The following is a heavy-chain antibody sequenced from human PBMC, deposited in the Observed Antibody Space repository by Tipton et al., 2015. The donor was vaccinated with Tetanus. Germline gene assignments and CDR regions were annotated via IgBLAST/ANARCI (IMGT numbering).Heavy chain of an antibody. CDR2: IYISGET. CDR3: ARGGGTVGSIPLYSWLDP. Sequence: TLSLTCTVSGGSISSSSYYWGWIRQPAGKGLEWIGRIYISGETYYNPSLKSRITMSVDASKNQFSLKLSSVTAADTAVYYCARGGGTVGSIPLYSWLDPWGQGTLVTVSS. V-gene: IGHV4-61*02. D-gene: IGHD1-26*01. CDR1: GGSISSSSYY. J-gene: IGHJ5*02.